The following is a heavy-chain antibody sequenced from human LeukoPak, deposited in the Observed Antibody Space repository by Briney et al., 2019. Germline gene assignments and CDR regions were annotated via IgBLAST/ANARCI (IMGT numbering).Heavy chain of an antibody. CDR2: IYYSGST. CDR1: GGSISSSSYY. Sequence: SETLSLTCTVSGGSISSSSYYWGWIRQPPGKGLEWIGSIYYSGSTYYNPSLKSRVTISVDTSKNQFSLKLSSVTAADTAVYYCASPRITIFGVPTGDAFDIWGQGTMVTVSS. D-gene: IGHD3-3*01. V-gene: IGHV4-39*01. J-gene: IGHJ3*02. CDR3: ASPRITIFGVPTGDAFDI.